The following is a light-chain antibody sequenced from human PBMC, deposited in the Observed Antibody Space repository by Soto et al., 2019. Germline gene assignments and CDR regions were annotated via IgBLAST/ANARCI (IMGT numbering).Light chain of an antibody. Sequence: DIQMTQSPSSLSASVGERVIITCRASQSISRYLNWYQRKPGRAPKLLVYAASNLQSGVPSRFSGSGSGTDFTLTISSLQPEDFATYFCQHGYSTPLTFGGGTKVDIK. J-gene: IGKJ4*01. CDR1: QSISRY. V-gene: IGKV1-39*01. CDR2: AAS. CDR3: QHGYSTPLT.